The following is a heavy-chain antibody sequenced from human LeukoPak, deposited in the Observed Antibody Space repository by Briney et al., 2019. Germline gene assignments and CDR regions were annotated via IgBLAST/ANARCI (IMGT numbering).Heavy chain of an antibody. CDR2: INPNSGGT. J-gene: IGHJ4*02. CDR1: GYTFTGYY. CDR3: ARCVGTDY. D-gene: IGHD6-13*01. Sequence: ASVKVSCKASGYTFTGYYMHWVRQAPGQGLEWMGWINPNSGGTNYAQKFQGRVTMTTDTSTSTAYMELSSLRSEDTAVYYCARCVGTDYWGQGTMVTVSS. V-gene: IGHV1-2*02.